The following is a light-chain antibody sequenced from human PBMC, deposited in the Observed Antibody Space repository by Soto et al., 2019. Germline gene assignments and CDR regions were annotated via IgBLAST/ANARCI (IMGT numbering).Light chain of an antibody. CDR2: DVS. CDR3: QHRYNWLIA. J-gene: IGKJ5*01. V-gene: IGKV3D-20*02. CDR1: QSVSSSY. Sequence: EIGMTQSPATLSVSPGERATLSCRASQSVSSSYLAWYQQKPGQAPRLLIYDVSNRATGIPARFSGSGSGTDFTLTISSLEPEDFAVYYCQHRYNWLIAFGQGTRLEIK.